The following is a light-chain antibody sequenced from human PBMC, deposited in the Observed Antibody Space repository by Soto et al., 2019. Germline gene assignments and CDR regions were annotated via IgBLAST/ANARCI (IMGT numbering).Light chain of an antibody. CDR2: AAS. V-gene: IGKV1-39*01. J-gene: IGKJ1*01. Sequence: DIQMTQSPSSLSASVGDRVTITCRASQSISNYLNWYQQRPGKAPNLLIYAASSMISGVPSRFSGSGSGTDFTLTITSLRPEDFATYYCQQNYHTSWTFGQGTKVEI. CDR3: QQNYHTSWT. CDR1: QSISNY.